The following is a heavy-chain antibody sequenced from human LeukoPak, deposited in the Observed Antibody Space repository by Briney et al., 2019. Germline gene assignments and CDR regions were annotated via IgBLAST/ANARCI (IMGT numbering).Heavy chain of an antibody. Sequence: GGSLRLSCAASGFTFSSYSMNWVRQAPGKGLEWVSSISSSSSYIYYADSVKGRFTISRDNAKNSLYLQMNSLRAEDTAVYYCARDRRFDRSSTSCYSNWFDPWGQGTLVTVSS. CDR2: ISSSSSYI. J-gene: IGHJ5*02. CDR1: GFTFSSYS. CDR3: ARDRRFDRSSTSCYSNWFDP. V-gene: IGHV3-21*01. D-gene: IGHD2-2*02.